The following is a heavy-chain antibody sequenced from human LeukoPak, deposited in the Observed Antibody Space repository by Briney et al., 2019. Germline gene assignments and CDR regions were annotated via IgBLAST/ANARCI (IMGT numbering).Heavy chain of an antibody. V-gene: IGHV3-48*01. Sequence: PGGPLRLPCAASGFTFSSYRMNWLPQAPGKGRVGVSYISRSRSTIYYADSVKGRFTISRDNAKNSLYLQMNSLRAEDTAVYYCARDARHDLAARPFRGGYVWGKGTTVTVSS. CDR1: GFTFSSYR. CDR3: ARDARHDLAARPFRGGYV. CDR2: ISRSRSTI. D-gene: IGHD6-6*01. J-gene: IGHJ6*04.